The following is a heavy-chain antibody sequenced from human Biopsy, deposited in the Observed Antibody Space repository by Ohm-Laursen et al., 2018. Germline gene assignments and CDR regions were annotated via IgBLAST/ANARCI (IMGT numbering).Heavy chain of an antibody. CDR2: MIPSSGKT. D-gene: IGHD6-6*01. Sequence: SVKVSCKASGYSFSTYDVNWVRQARGQGLEWMGWMIPSSGKTGYAQRFQGRVTLTMNTSISTAYMELSGLRSEDTAVYFCARGYSRRVSIFEASIYWFDTWGQGILVTVSS. J-gene: IGHJ5*02. V-gene: IGHV1-8*01. CDR3: ARGYSRRVSIFEASIYWFDT. CDR1: GYSFSTYD.